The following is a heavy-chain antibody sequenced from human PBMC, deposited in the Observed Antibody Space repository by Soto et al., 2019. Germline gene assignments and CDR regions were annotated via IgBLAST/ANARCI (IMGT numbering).Heavy chain of an antibody. CDR1: GFAFSSYS. CDR3: ARASLAYCGGDCYSGAFDI. Sequence: GGSLRLSCAASGFAFSSYSMNWVRQAPGKGLEWVSSISSSSSYIYYADSVKGRFTISRDNAKNSLYLQMNSLRAEDTAVYYCARASLAYCGGDCYSGAFDIWGQVTMVTVSS. D-gene: IGHD2-21*02. V-gene: IGHV3-21*01. CDR2: ISSSSSYI. J-gene: IGHJ3*02.